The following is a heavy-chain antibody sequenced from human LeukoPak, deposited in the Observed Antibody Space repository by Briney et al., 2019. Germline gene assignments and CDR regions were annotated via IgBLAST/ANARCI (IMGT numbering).Heavy chain of an antibody. CDR1: GFTVSTTY. CDR3: ARDPTATVGH. J-gene: IGHJ4*02. V-gene: IGHV3-53*01. CDR2: IYNGGST. D-gene: IGHD4-11*01. Sequence: GGSLRLSCAASGFTVSTTYMSWVRQAPGRGLEWVSVIYNGGSTYYADSVKGRFTISRDNSKNTVYLQMNSLRAEDTAVYYCARDPTATVGHWGQGTLVTVSS.